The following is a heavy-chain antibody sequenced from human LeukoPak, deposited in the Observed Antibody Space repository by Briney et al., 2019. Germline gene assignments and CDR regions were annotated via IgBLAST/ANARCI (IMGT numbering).Heavy chain of an antibody. CDR3: AKDGSWGDYYFYFYIDV. Sequence: GGSLRLSCEVSGFTFGNSAMSWVCQAPGKGLEWISGISASGHYTYTADSLKGRFSISRDNSKNTLYLQMNSLRAEDTALYYCAKDGSWGDYYFYFYIDVWGKGTTVTVSS. V-gene: IGHV3-23*01. CDR2: ISASGHYT. D-gene: IGHD3-16*01. CDR1: GFTFGNSA. J-gene: IGHJ6*03.